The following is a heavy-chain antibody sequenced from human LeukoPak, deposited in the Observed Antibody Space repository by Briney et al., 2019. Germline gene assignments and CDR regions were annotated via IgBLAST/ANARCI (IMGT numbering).Heavy chain of an antibody. V-gene: IGHV4-34*01. CDR3: ARGRLRKFGSGYYDY. CDR1: GGSFSGYY. Sequence: SETLSLTCAVYGGSFSGYYWSWIRQPPGKGLEWSGEINHSGSTNYNPSLKSRVTISVDTSKNQFSLKLSSVTAADTAVYYCARGRLRKFGSGYYDYWGQGTLVTVSS. J-gene: IGHJ4*02. D-gene: IGHD3-22*01. CDR2: INHSGST.